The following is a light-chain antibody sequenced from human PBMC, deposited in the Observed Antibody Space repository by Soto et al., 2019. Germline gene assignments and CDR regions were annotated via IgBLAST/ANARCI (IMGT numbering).Light chain of an antibody. CDR3: QQYSTCSMFT. Sequence: EIVMTQSPATLSVSPGERATLSCRASRGVGNSLAWYPQKPGQAPRLLVYYASTRATGIPDRFSGSGSGTEFTLSIRSLQSEEIALYHCQQYSTCSMFTFGQGTQLEI. V-gene: IGKV3D-15*01. J-gene: IGKJ2*01. CDR1: RGVGNS. CDR2: YAS.